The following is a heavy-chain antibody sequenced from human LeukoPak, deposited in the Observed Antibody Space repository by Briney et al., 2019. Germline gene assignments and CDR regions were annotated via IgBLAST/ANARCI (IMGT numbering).Heavy chain of an antibody. CDR2: ISGGGGST. Sequence: GGSLRLSCAASGFTFTGYSMNWVRQAPGKGLGWVSTISGGGGSTYYADSVKGRFTISRDNSKNTLYLQVNSLRAEDTAVYYCAKGGKWDVTPFDYWGQGTLVTVSS. CDR3: AKGGKWDVTPFDY. V-gene: IGHV3-23*01. D-gene: IGHD1-26*01. CDR1: GFTFTGYS. J-gene: IGHJ4*02.